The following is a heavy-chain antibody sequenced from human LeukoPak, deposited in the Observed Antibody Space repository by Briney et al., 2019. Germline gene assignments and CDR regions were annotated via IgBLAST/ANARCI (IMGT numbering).Heavy chain of an antibody. D-gene: IGHD3-9*01. V-gene: IGHV3-23*01. CDR1: GFTFSSYA. Sequence: GGSLRLSCAASGFTFSSYAMSWVRQAPGKGLEWVSAISGSGGSTYYADSVKGRFTISRDNSKNTLYLQMNSLRAEDTAVYYCAKDWLKDILTGYYGGGDTSYFDYWGQGTLVTVSS. CDR3: AKDWLKDILTGYYGGGDTSYFDY. CDR2: ISGSGGST. J-gene: IGHJ4*02.